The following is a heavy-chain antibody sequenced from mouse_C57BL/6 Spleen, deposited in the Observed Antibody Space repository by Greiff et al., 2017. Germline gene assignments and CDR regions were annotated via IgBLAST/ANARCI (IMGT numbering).Heavy chain of an antibody. CDR3: AREGYDYDFYAMDY. Sequence: VQLQQSGAELARPGASVTLSCKASGYTFTSYGISWVKQRTGQGLEWIGEIYPRSGNTYYNEKFKGKATLTADKSSSTAYMELRSLTSEDSAVYFCAREGYDYDFYAMDYWGQGTSVTVSS. J-gene: IGHJ4*01. D-gene: IGHD2-4*01. CDR2: IYPRSGNT. CDR1: GYTFTSYG. V-gene: IGHV1-81*01.